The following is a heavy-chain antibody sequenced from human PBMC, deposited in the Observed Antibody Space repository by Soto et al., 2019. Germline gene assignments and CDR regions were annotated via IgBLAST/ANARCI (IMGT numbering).Heavy chain of an antibody. CDR1: GGTFSSYT. J-gene: IGHJ6*03. CDR2: IIPILGIA. Sequence: GASVKVSCKASGGTFSSYTISWVRQAPGQGLEWMGRIIPILGIANYAQKFQGRVTITADKSTSTAYMELSSLRSEDTAVYYCARGRYYDFWSGSTNYYYYYMDVWGKGTTVTVSS. V-gene: IGHV1-69*02. D-gene: IGHD3-3*01. CDR3: ARGRYYDFWSGSTNYYYYYMDV.